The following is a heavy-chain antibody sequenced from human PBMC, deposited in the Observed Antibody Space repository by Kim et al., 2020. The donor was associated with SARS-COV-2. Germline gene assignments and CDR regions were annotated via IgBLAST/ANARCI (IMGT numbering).Heavy chain of an antibody. CDR1: GGTFSSYT. Sequence: SVKVSCKASGGTFSSYTISWVRQAPGQGLEWMGRIIPILGIANYAQKFQGRVTITADKSTSTAYMELSSLRSEDTAVYYCARERDIVVVPAAPKPYYYYYGMDVWGQGTTVTVSS. CDR2: IIPILGIA. D-gene: IGHD2-2*01. CDR3: ARERDIVVVPAAPKPYYYYYGMDV. V-gene: IGHV1-69*04. J-gene: IGHJ6*02.